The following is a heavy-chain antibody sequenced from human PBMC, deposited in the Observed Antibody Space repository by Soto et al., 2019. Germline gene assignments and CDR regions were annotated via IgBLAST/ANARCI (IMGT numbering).Heavy chain of an antibody. Sequence: PSETLSLTCTVSGGSISSGDYYWSWIRQPPGKGLEWIGYIYYSGSTYYNPSLKSRVTISVDTSKNQFSLKLSSVTAADTAVYYCARVPCITISGVVINNWFDPWGQGTLVTVSS. D-gene: IGHD3-3*01. CDR2: IYYSGST. J-gene: IGHJ5*02. V-gene: IGHV4-30-4*01. CDR1: GGSISSGDYY. CDR3: ARVPCITISGVVINNWFDP.